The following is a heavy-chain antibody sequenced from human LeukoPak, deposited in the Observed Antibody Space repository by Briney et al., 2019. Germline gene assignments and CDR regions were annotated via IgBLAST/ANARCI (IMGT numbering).Heavy chain of an antibody. CDR2: ITSDSRTI. CDR3: AGLPNNKDFWSGPRSYYYYYMDV. V-gene: IGHV3-48*04. J-gene: IGHJ6*03. CDR1: GFTFSDYS. D-gene: IGHD3-3*01. Sequence: PGGSLRLSCAASGFTFSDYSMNWVRQAPGKGLEWVAYITSDSRTIYYADSVKGRFTTSRDNAKNSLYLHMTNLRVDDTAVYYCAGLPNNKDFWSGPRSYYYYYMDVWGKGTTVTVSS.